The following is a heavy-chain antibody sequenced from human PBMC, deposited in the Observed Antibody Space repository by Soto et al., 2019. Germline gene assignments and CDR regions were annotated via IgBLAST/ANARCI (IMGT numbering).Heavy chain of an antibody. Sequence: VGSLRLSCAASGFTFSSHSMNWVRQAPGKGLEWVSSISSSSSYIYYADSVKGRFTISRDNAKNSLYLQMNSLRAEDTAVYYCAREMDIVVVPAATAANYYYYGMDVWGQGTTVTVSS. V-gene: IGHV3-21*01. CDR3: AREMDIVVVPAATAANYYYYGMDV. CDR2: ISSSSSYI. J-gene: IGHJ6*02. D-gene: IGHD2-2*03. CDR1: GFTFSSHS.